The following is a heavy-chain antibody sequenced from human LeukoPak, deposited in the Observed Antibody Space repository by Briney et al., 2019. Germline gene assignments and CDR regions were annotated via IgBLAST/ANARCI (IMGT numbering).Heavy chain of an antibody. D-gene: IGHD3-22*01. J-gene: IGHJ3*02. CDR2: IYYSGSA. V-gene: IGHV4-59*12. Sequence: PSETLSLTCTVSGGSISSYYWSWIRQPPGKGLEWIGYIYYSGSANYNPSLKSRVTISVDTSKNQFSLKLSSVTAADTAVYYCARGGVGGSYYYDSSGYSHGAFDIWGQGTMVTVSS. CDR1: GGSISSYY. CDR3: ARGGVGGSYYYDSSGYSHGAFDI.